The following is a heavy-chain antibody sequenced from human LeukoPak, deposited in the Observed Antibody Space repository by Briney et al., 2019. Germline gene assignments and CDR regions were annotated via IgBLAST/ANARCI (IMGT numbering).Heavy chain of an antibody. CDR2: ISSSSSCI. Sequence: GGSLRLSCAASGFTFSSSSMNWVRQAPGKGLEWVSSISSSSSCIYYADSVKGRFTISRDNAKTSLYLQMNSLRAEDTAVYYCARLYSSHDYWGQGTLVTVSS. CDR3: ARLYSSHDY. D-gene: IGHD6-13*01. J-gene: IGHJ4*02. CDR1: GFTFSSSS. V-gene: IGHV3-21*01.